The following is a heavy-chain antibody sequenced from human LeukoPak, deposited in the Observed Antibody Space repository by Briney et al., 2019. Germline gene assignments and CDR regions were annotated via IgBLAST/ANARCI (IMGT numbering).Heavy chain of an antibody. CDR3: AREGDYGLGTYYTDVY. V-gene: IGHV1-18*01. Sequence: ASVKVSCKASGYTFSSYGVTWVRQAPGQGLEWMGWISPYSGNTIYAQKLQGRVAMTTDTSTNTAYMELRSLRSDDTAVYYCAREGDYGLGTYYTDVYWGQGTLLTVSS. CDR2: ISPYSGNT. CDR1: GYTFSSYG. D-gene: IGHD3-10*01. J-gene: IGHJ4*02.